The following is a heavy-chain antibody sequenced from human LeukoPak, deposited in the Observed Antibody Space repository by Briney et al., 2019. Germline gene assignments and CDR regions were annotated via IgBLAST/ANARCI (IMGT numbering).Heavy chain of an antibody. V-gene: IGHV1-18*01. CDR1: GYTFSRYG. CDR2: ISAYNGNT. Sequence: GASVKVSCKASGYTFSRYGISWVRQAPGQGLEWMGWISAYNGNTNYAQKLQGRVTMTTDTSTSTAYMELRSLRSDDTAVYYCARDPDGDYDFDYWGQETLVTVSS. J-gene: IGHJ4*02. D-gene: IGHD4-17*01. CDR3: ARDPDGDYDFDY.